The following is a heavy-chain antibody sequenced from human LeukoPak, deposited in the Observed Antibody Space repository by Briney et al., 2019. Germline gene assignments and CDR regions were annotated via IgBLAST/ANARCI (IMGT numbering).Heavy chain of an antibody. CDR3: VLAARPEAFDY. CDR1: GFTFSSYA. V-gene: IGHV3-30*01. J-gene: IGHJ4*02. Sequence: HPGRSLRLSCAASGFTFSSYAMHRVRQAPGKGLEWVAVISYDGSNKYYADSVKGRFTISRDNSKNTLYLQMNSLRAEDTAVYYCVLAARPEAFDYWGQGTLVTVSS. CDR2: ISYDGSNK. D-gene: IGHD6-6*01.